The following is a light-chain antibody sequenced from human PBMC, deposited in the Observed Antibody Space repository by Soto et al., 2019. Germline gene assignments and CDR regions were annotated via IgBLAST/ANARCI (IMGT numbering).Light chain of an antibody. CDR1: QSVSSSY. CDR2: GAS. V-gene: IGKV3-20*01. CDR3: QQYGSSRT. Sequence: EIVLTQSPGTLSLSPGERVTLSCRASQSVSSSYLAWYQQKPGQAPRLLIYGASSRATGIPDRFSGSGSGTDFTLTISRLEPEDFAVYYCQQYGSSRTFDQGTKVDIK. J-gene: IGKJ1*01.